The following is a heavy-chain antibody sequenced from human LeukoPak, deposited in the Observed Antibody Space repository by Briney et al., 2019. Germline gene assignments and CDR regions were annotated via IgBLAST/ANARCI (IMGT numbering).Heavy chain of an antibody. D-gene: IGHD2-15*01. J-gene: IGHJ4*02. Sequence: GGSLRLSCSASGFIFVTYAMSWVRQAPGKGLEWVSSISNSGDSTYYADSVKGRFTISRDYTRKTVDLQMNSLIADDTAVYYCAKERCSAGSCSSTPDYWGQGTPVTVSS. CDR2: ISNSGDST. CDR1: GFIFVTYA. CDR3: AKERCSAGSCSSTPDY. V-gene: IGHV3-23*01.